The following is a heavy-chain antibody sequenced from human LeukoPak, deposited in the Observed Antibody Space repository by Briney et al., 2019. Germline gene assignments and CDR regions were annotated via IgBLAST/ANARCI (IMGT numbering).Heavy chain of an antibody. CDR3: ALLGKVVAATV. V-gene: IGHV1-46*01. Sequence: GAAVKVSCKASGSTFTSYYIHWVRQAPGQGLEWMGIINPSGVSTTYAQKFQGRVTMTRDMSTSTVYMELSSLRSEDTAVYYCALLGKVVAATVWGQGTLVTVSS. D-gene: IGHD2-15*01. CDR1: GSTFTSYY. CDR2: INPSGVST. J-gene: IGHJ4*02.